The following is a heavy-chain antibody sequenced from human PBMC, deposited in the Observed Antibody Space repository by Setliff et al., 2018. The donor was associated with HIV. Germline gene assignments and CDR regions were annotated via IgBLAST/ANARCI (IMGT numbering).Heavy chain of an antibody. Sequence: SETLSLTCAVSGGSISSGGFSWAWIRQPPGRGLEWIGYIYHSGNAYYHSSLQSRVSISVDKSKNQFSLRLTSVTATDTAVHYCATGVGQGSGSFFDNWGQGKLVTVSS. J-gene: IGHJ4*02. CDR3: ATGVGQGSGSFFDN. V-gene: IGHV4-30-2*01. CDR1: GGSISSGGFS. D-gene: IGHD3-10*01. CDR2: IYHSGNA.